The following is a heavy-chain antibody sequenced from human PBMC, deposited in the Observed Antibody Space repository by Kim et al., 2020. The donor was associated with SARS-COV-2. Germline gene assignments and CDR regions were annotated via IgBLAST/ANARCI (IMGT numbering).Heavy chain of an antibody. CDR3: VKDGGGWYDVSFDY. D-gene: IGHD6-19*01. Sequence: AEAVKGRFTISRENSKNTLYLKMSSLRAEYTAVYYCVKDGGGWYDVSFDYWGQGTLVTVSS. J-gene: IGHJ4*02. V-gene: IGHV3-64D*09.